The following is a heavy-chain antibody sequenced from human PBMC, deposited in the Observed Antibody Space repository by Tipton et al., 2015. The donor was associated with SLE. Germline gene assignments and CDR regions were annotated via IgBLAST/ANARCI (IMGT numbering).Heavy chain of an antibody. J-gene: IGHJ6*02. Sequence: TLSLTCAVYGGSFSGSFWNWIRLPPGKGLEWIGQINDRGSTNYNPSLKSRVTISVDTSKNQFSLKLTSVTAADTAVYYCARRKSGYRWGMDVWGQGTTVNVSS. V-gene: IGHV4-34*01. CDR1: GGSFSGSF. D-gene: IGHD3-3*01. CDR3: ARRKSGYRWGMDV. CDR2: INDRGST.